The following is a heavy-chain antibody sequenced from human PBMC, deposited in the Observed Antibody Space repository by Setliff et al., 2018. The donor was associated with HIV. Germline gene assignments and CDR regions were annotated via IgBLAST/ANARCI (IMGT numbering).Heavy chain of an antibody. V-gene: IGHV4-59*12. Sequence: PSETLSLTCTVSGGSISGYYWSWIRQPPGKGLEWTGYIYYNGNTNYNPSLKSRATISVDTSKNQFSLKVTSVTAADTAVYYCARPWIAAAGEDYWGQGTLVTVSS. CDR2: IYYNGNT. CDR3: ARPWIAAAGEDY. CDR1: GGSISGYY. D-gene: IGHD6-13*01. J-gene: IGHJ4*02.